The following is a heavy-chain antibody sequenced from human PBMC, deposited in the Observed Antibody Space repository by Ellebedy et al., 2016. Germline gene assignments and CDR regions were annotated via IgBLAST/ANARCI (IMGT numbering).Heavy chain of an antibody. V-gene: IGHV4-34*01. J-gene: IGHJ4*02. Sequence: SETLSLTCAVHSGSFSDYFRSWIRQPPGKGLEWIGEINHSGDTHYNPSLKSRVIISVDTSKNQFSLKLTSVTAADTAVYYCARGVPLLYCSSTSCPLDYWGQGTLVTVSS. CDR2: INHSGDT. CDR1: SGSFSDYF. D-gene: IGHD2-2*01. CDR3: ARGVPLLYCSSTSCPLDY.